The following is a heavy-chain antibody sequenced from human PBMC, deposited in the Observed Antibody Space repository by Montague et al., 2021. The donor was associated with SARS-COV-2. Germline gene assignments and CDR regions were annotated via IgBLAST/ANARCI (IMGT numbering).Heavy chain of an antibody. CDR1: EFIFSRYV. Sequence: SLRLSCAASEFIFSRYVMSWVRQAPGKGLEWVSGISGSGGTTNYADSVKGRFTISRDNSKNTLNLQMNGLRAEDMAVYYCAKLSSGWYRDYWGQGTLVTVSS. J-gene: IGHJ4*02. CDR3: AKLSSGWYRDY. D-gene: IGHD6-19*01. V-gene: IGHV3-23*01. CDR2: ISGSGGTT.